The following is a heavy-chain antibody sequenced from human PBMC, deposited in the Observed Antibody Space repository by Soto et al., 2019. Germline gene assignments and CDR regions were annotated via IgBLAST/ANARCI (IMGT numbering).Heavy chain of an antibody. D-gene: IGHD1-26*01. CDR1: GFTFSSYA. CDR3: AKEGGSYYWSADDY. CDR2: ISGSGGST. J-gene: IGHJ4*02. Sequence: GGSLRLSCAASGFTFSSYAMSWVRQAPGKGLEWVSAISGSGGSTYYADSVKGRFPISRDNSKNTLYLQMNSLRAEDTAVYYCAKEGGSYYWSADDYWGQGTLVTVSS. V-gene: IGHV3-23*01.